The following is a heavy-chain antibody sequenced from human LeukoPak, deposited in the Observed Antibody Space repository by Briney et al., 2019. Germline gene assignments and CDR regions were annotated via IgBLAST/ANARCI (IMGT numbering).Heavy chain of an antibody. CDR2: IIPIFGTA. J-gene: IGHJ4*02. Sequence: ASVKVSCKASGGTFSSYAISWVRQAPGQGLEWMGGIIPIFGTANYAQKFQGRVTITADKSTSTAYMELSSLRSEDTAVYYCARVGKIVATIWSGGIDYWGQGTLVTVSS. D-gene: IGHD5-12*01. CDR3: ARVGKIVATIWSGGIDY. CDR1: GGTFSSYA. V-gene: IGHV1-69*06.